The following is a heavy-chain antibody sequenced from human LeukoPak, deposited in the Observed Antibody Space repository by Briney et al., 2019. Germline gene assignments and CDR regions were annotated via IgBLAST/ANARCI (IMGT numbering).Heavy chain of an antibody. CDR3: ARVSSGWSLDY. CDR2: LSGSDRTT. J-gene: IGHJ4*02. D-gene: IGHD6-19*01. CDR1: GFTFSSYA. Sequence: GGSLRLSCATSGFTFSSYAMSWLRQGPGKGLEWVSSLSGSDRTTYYADSVKGRFTISRDNSKNTLYLQMSSLRGEDTAVYYCARVSSGWSLDYWGQGTLVTVSS. V-gene: IGHV3-23*01.